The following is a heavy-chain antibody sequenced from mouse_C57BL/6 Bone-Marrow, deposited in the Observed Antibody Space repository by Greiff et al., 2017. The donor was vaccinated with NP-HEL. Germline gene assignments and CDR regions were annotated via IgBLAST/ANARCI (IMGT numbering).Heavy chain of an antibody. CDR3: APDGYYYAMDY. CDR2: ISSGGSYT. J-gene: IGHJ4*01. Sequence: VQLKESGGDLVKPGGSLKLSCAASGFTFSSYGMSWVRQTPDKRLEWVATISSGGSYTYYPDSVKGRFTISRDNAKNTLYLQMRSLESEDTAMYYCAPDGYYYAMDYWGQGTSVTVSS. CDR1: GFTFSSYG. V-gene: IGHV5-6*01. D-gene: IGHD2-3*01.